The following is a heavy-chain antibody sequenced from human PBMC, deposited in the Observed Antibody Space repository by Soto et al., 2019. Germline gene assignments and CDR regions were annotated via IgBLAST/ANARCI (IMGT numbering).Heavy chain of an antibody. CDR1: GFTFSSYW. CDR2: IKQDGSEK. J-gene: IGHJ2*01. V-gene: IGHV3-7*03. D-gene: IGHD6-6*01. Sequence: GSLRLSCAASGFTFSSYWMSWVRQAPGKGLEWVANIKQDGSEKYYVDSVKGRFTISRDNAKNSLYLQMNSLRAEDTAVYYCARRVGERPVLDYWYFDLWGRGTLVTVSS. CDR3: ARRVGERPVLDYWYFDL.